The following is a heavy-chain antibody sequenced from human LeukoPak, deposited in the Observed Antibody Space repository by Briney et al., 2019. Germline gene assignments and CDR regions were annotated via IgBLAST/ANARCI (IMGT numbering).Heavy chain of an antibody. CDR1: GGSISSSSYY. CDR2: IYYSGST. Sequence: KASETLSLTCTVSGGSISSSSYYWGWIRQPPGKGLEWIGSIYYSGSTYYNPSLKSRVTISVDTSKNQFSLKLSSVTAADTAVYYCARARNYYDSSGYYPRQAFDIWGQGTMVTVSS. J-gene: IGHJ3*02. D-gene: IGHD3-22*01. V-gene: IGHV4-39*07. CDR3: ARARNYYDSSGYYPRQAFDI.